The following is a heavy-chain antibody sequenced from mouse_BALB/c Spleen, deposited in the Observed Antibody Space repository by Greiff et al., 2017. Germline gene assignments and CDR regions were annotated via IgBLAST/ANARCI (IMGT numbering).Heavy chain of an antibody. D-gene: IGHD2-14*01. V-gene: IGHV3-2*02. Sequence: EVQLQESGPGLVKPSQSLSLTCTVTGYSITSDYAWNWIRQFPGNKLEWMGYISYSGSTSYNPSLKSRISITRDTSKNQFFLQLNSVTTEDTATYYCARREVQRPAWFAYWGQGTLVTVSA. CDR3: ARREVQRPAWFAY. J-gene: IGHJ3*01. CDR1: GYSITSDYA. CDR2: ISYSGST.